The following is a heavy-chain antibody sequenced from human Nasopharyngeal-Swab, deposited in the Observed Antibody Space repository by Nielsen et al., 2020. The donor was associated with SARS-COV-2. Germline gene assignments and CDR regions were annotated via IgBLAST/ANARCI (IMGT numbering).Heavy chain of an antibody. CDR3: ARTDSSGYYPVTYYYYGMDV. J-gene: IGHJ6*02. CDR2: ISYDGSNK. V-gene: IGHV3-30-3*01. Sequence: VRQAPGKGLEWVAVISYDGSNKYYADSVKGRFTISRDNSKNTLYPQMNSLRAEDTAVYYCARTDSSGYYPVTYYYYGMDVWGQGTTVTVSS. D-gene: IGHD3-22*01.